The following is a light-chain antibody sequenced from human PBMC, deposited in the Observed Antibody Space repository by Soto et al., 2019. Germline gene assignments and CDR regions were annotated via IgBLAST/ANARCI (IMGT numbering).Light chain of an antibody. Sequence: QSALTQPASVSGSPGQSITISCTGTSSDVGNYIFVSWYRQHPGKAPKLMIYDINNRPSGVSNRFSGSKSGNTASLTISGLQAEYEADYYRVLYTTSASYVFGTGTKLTVL. CDR1: SSDVGNYIF. CDR3: VLYTTSASYV. CDR2: DIN. V-gene: IGLV2-14*01. J-gene: IGLJ1*01.